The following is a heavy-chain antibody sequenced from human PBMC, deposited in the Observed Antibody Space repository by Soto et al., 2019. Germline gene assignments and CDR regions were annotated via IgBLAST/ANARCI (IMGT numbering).Heavy chain of an antibody. D-gene: IGHD2-21*02. J-gene: IGHJ6*02. V-gene: IGHV3-11*01. CDR1: GFSFSDYY. Sequence: GGALRLSCAASGFSFSDYYMSWIRQAPGKGLEWVSYISNSGSSKFYADSVTGRFTISRDNAKNSLHLQMNSLRVDDTAVYFCARGPGGHCGLSTFYAMGFWGPVTTVPVSS. CDR3: ARGPGGHCGLSTFYAMGF. CDR2: ISNSGSSK.